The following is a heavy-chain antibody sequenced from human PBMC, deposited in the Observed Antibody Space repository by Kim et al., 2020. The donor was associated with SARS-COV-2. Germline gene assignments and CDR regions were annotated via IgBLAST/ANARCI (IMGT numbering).Heavy chain of an antibody. D-gene: IGHD6-25*01. J-gene: IGHJ6*02. CDR3: ATDAPDSGYAMDV. Sequence: YCADSMKGRFTISRDNSKSTLFLQMDRLRVEDTAVYYCATDAPDSGYAMDVWGQGTTVIVSS. V-gene: IGHV3-33*01.